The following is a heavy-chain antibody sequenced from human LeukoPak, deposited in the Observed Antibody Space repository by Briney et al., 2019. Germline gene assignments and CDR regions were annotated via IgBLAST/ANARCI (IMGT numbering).Heavy chain of an antibody. CDR3: ARAGSHYYGSGSGFYFDY. V-gene: IGHV3-48*02. Sequence: GGSLRLSCAASGFSFSSYSMNWVRQATGKGLEWVSYIRSSSSTIYYADSVKGRFTISRDNAKNSLYLQMNSLRDEDTAVYYCARAGSHYYGSGSGFYFDYWGQGTLVTVSS. D-gene: IGHD3-10*01. CDR2: IRSSSSTI. CDR1: GFSFSSYS. J-gene: IGHJ4*02.